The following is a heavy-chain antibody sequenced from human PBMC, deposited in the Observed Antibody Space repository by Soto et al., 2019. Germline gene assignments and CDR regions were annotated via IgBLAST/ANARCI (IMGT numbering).Heavy chain of an antibody. V-gene: IGHV1-2*04. CDR2: INPNSGGT. Sequence: QVQLVQSGAEVKKPGASVKVSCKASGYTFTGYYMHWVRQAPGQGLEWMGWINPNSGGTNYAQKFQGWVTVTRDTSIRTAYMELSRLRSDDTAVYYCARGAYYYGSGSYYPFDYWGQGTLVTVSS. J-gene: IGHJ4*02. CDR1: GYTFTGYY. CDR3: ARGAYYYGSGSYYPFDY. D-gene: IGHD3-10*01.